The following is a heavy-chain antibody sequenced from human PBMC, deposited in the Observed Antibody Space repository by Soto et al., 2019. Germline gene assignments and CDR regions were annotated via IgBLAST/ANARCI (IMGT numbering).Heavy chain of an antibody. CDR2: VYWDDDE. J-gene: IGHJ4*02. D-gene: IGHD2-15*01. V-gene: IGHV2-5*02. Sequence: QITLRESGPALVKPTQTLTLTCTVSGFSLTNDGVGVGWVRQPPGKALEWLTLVYWDDDERYSRSLQSRLTIRRDTSRNKVVVTLTNVDPVDTATYYCVSQDSRGRYFEFWGQGILVTVSS. CDR3: VSQDSRGRYFEF. CDR1: GFSLTNDGVG.